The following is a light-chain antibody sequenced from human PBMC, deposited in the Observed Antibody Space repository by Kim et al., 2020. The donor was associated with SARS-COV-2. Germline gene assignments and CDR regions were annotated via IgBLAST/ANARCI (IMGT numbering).Light chain of an antibody. CDR2: EVS. CDR3: SSYAGNNIWV. J-gene: IGLJ2*01. Sequence: GQSVTISCPGTSSDVGGYNYVSWYQQHPGNAPKLMISEVSKRPSGVPDRFSGSKSGNTASLTVSGLQAEDEADYYCSSYAGNNIWVFGGGSQLTVL. CDR1: SSDVGGYNY. V-gene: IGLV2-8*01.